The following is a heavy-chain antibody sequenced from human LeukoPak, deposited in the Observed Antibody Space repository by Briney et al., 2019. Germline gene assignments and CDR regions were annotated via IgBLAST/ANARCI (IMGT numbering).Heavy chain of an antibody. Sequence: SVKVSCKASGGTFSSYAISWVRQAPGQGLEWMGRIIPILGIASYAQKFQGRVTITADKSTSTAYMELSSLRSEDTAVYYCAVLWFGELYSCGMDVWGQGTTVTVSS. V-gene: IGHV1-69*04. CDR2: IIPILGIA. CDR1: GGTFSSYA. J-gene: IGHJ6*02. CDR3: AVLWFGELYSCGMDV. D-gene: IGHD3-10*01.